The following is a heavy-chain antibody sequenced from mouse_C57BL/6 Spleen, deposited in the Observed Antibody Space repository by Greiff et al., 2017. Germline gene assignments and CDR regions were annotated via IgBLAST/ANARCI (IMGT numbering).Heavy chain of an antibody. CDR3: ASSTPIATVVDY. J-gene: IGHJ2*01. D-gene: IGHD1-1*01. CDR2: IHPNSGST. CDR1: GYTFTSYW. V-gene: IGHV1-64*01. Sequence: VQLQQPGAELVKPGASVKLSCKASGYTFTSYWMHWVKQRPGQGLEWIGMIHPNSGSTNYNEKFKSKATLTVDKSSSTAYMQLSSLTSEDSAVYYGASSTPIATVVDYWGQGTTLTVSS.